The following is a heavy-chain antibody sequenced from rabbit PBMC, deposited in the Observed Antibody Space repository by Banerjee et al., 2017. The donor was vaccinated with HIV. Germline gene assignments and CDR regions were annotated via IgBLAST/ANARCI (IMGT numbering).Heavy chain of an antibody. D-gene: IGHD4-1*01. Sequence: QEQLVESGGGLVQPEGSLTLTCKASGFDLNRYNYMCWVRQAPGKGLEWIACIYGGSSGSTYYASWAKGRFTISRNTNLNTVDLKMTSLTAADTATYFCARGDYVSSAWGDLWGPGTLVTVS. CDR3: ARGDYVSSAWGDL. CDR2: IYGGSSGST. CDR1: GFDLNRYNY. J-gene: IGHJ4*01. V-gene: IGHV1S43*01.